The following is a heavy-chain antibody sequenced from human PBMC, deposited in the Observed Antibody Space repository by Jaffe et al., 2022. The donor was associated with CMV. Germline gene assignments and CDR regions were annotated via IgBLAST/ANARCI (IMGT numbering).Heavy chain of an antibody. D-gene: IGHD3-9*01. Sequence: EVQLVESGGGLVKPGGSLRLSCATSGFTFSNAWMSWVRQAPGKGLEWVGRIKSKTDGGTTGYAAPVKGRFTISRDDSKNTLYLQMNSLKTEDTAVYYCTTQSLVFYYFDYWGQGTLVTVSS. CDR2: IKSKTDGGTT. CDR1: GFTFSNAW. V-gene: IGHV3-15*01. CDR3: TTQSLVFYYFDY. J-gene: IGHJ4*02.